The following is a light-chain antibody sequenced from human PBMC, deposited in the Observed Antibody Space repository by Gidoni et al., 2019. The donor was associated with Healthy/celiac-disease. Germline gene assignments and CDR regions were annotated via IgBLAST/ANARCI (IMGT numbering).Light chain of an antibody. J-gene: IGLJ2*01. CDR2: EVS. CDR3: SSYAGSSVV. CDR1: SRDVGGYNY. V-gene: IGLV2-8*01. Sequence: QSALTQPPSASGSPGQSVTISCPGTSRDVGGYNYVSWYQPHPGKAPKLMIYEVSKRPSGVTDRFFGSKSGNTASLTVSGLQAEDEADYYCSSYAGSSVVFGGGTKLTVL.